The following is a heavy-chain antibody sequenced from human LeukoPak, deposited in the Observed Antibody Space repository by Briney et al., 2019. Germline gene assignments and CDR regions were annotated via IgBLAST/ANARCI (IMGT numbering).Heavy chain of an antibody. Sequence: PSETLSLTCTVSGGSISSYYWSWIRQPPGKGLEWIGYIYYSGSTNYNPSLKSRVTISVDTSKNQFSLKLSSVTAADTAVYYCAVMGMATITDFNYWGQGTLVTVSS. D-gene: IGHD5-24*01. CDR2: IYYSGST. J-gene: IGHJ4*02. CDR1: GGSISSYY. V-gene: IGHV4-59*01. CDR3: AVMGMATITDFNY.